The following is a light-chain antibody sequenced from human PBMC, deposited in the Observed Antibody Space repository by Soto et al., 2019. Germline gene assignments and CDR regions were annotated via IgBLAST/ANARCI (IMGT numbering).Light chain of an antibody. V-gene: IGLV2-8*01. J-gene: IGLJ1*01. Sequence: QSALTQPPSASGSPGQSVTISCTGTSSDIGAYIYVSWYQQHPGKAPKLIISEVSRRPSGVPERFSGPKSGNTASLTVSGLQADDEAHYYCSSYAGSNNFVFGTGTKVTVL. CDR2: EVS. CDR1: SSDIGAYIY. CDR3: SSYAGSNNFV.